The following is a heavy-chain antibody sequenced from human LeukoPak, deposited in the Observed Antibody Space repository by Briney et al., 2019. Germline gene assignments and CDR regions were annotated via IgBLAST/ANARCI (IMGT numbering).Heavy chain of an antibody. Sequence: PETLSLTCTVSGGSISSYYWSWIRQPPGKGLEWIGYIYYSGSTKYSPSLKSRVTISVDTSKNQFSLKLSSVTAADTAVYYCARDIHSGSYPYYYYYYMDVWGKGTTVTVSS. CDR2: IYYSGST. V-gene: IGHV4-59*01. CDR1: GGSISSYY. D-gene: IGHD1-26*01. J-gene: IGHJ6*03. CDR3: ARDIHSGSYPYYYYYYMDV.